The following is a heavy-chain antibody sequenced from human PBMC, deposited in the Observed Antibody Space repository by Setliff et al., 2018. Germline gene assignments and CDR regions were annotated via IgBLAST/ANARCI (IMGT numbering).Heavy chain of an antibody. D-gene: IGHD3-10*01. V-gene: IGHV3-30*02. J-gene: IGHJ4*02. CDR2: IRYNGSYK. Sequence: GESLKISCVASGFTFNEHAMHWVRQAPGKGLEWLTFIRYNGSYKYYADSVKGRFSISRDNAKNSLSLQMNSLRTEDTAVYYCFGAGTCSYWGQGTLVTVSS. CDR1: GFTFNEHA. CDR3: FGAGTCSY.